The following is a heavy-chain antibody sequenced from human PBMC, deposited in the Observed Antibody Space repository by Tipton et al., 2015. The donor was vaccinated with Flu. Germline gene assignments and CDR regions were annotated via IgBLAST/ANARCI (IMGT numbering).Heavy chain of an antibody. J-gene: IGHJ5*02. CDR2: IYPDDSDT. Sequence: QLVQSGAEVKKPGESLKISCKGSGSSFTDYWIGWVRQMPGKSLEWMGIIYPDDSDTRYSPSFQGQVTFSADKSISTAYLQWSSLKAADTAKYYCERHKDSRGWYWFDPGGQGTLVTVSS. CDR1: GSSFTDYW. V-gene: IGHV5-51*01. CDR3: ERHKDSRGWYWFDP. D-gene: IGHD6-19*01.